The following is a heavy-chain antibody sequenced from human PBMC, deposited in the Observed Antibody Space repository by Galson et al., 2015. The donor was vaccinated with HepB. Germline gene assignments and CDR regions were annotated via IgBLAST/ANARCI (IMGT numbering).Heavy chain of an antibody. CDR1: GGTFSSYA. CDR2: IIPIFGTA. D-gene: IGHD6-19*01. J-gene: IGHJ3*02. Sequence: SVKVSCKASGGTFSSYAISWVRQAPGQGLEWMGGIIPIFGTANYAQKFQGRVTITADESTSTAYMELSSLRSEDTAVYYCARRLWSSGWSPDAFDIWGQGTMVTVSS. V-gene: IGHV1-69*13. CDR3: ARRLWSSGWSPDAFDI.